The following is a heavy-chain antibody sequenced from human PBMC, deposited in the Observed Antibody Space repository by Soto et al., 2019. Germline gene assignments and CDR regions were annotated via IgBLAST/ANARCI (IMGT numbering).Heavy chain of an antibody. D-gene: IGHD7-27*01. CDR3: AKDKGRGGWGSDYYGMDV. CDR2: ISWDGGST. J-gene: IGHJ6*02. V-gene: IGHV3-43*01. CDR1: GFTFDYYT. Sequence: GGSLRLSCAASGFTFDYYTMHWVRQAPGRGLEWVSLISWDGGSTYYADSVKGRFTISRDNSKNSLYLQMNSLRTEDTALYYCAKDKGRGGWGSDYYGMDVWGQGTTVTVSS.